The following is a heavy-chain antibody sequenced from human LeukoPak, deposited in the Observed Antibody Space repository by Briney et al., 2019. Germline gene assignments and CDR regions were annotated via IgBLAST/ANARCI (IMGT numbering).Heavy chain of an antibody. V-gene: IGHV3-7*01. CDR3: SRSNLRRFDC. CDR1: GFTLSTYW. J-gene: IGHJ4*02. Sequence: GGSLRLSCAASGFTLSTYWMSWIRQAPGKGLEWVSNIKQDGSEKYYVDSVKGRFTISRDNARNSLYLQMNSLRAEDTAIYYCSRSNLRRFDCWGQGTQVTVSS. CDR2: IKQDGSEK. D-gene: IGHD4-11*01.